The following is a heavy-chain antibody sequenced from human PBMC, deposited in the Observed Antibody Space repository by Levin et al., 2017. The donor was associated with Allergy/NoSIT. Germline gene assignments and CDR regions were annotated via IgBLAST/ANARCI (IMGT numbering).Heavy chain of an antibody. CDR3: ARERPEVVTAPDY. Sequence: ETLSLTCAAAGFTFSNYNMNWVRQAPGKGLEWVSSISSSSSYIYYADSVKGRFTISRDNAKNSLYLQMNSLRAEDTAVYYCARERPEVVTAPDYWGQGTLVTVSS. V-gene: IGHV3-21*01. J-gene: IGHJ4*02. CDR2: ISSSSSYI. D-gene: IGHD2-21*02. CDR1: GFTFSNYN.